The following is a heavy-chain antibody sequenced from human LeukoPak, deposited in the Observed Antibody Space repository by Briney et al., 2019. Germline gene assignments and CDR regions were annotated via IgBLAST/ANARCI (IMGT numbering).Heavy chain of an antibody. CDR2: ISGSGGST. V-gene: IGHV3-23*01. D-gene: IGHD3-3*01. J-gene: IGHJ4*02. Sequence: GGSLRLSCAASGFTFSSYAMSWVRQAPGKGLEWVSAISGSGGSTYYADSVKGRFTISRDNSKNTLYLQMNSLRAEDTAVYYCAKAGRTTIFGVVITHFDYWGQGTLVTVSS. CDR1: GFTFSSYA. CDR3: AKAGRTTIFGVVITHFDY.